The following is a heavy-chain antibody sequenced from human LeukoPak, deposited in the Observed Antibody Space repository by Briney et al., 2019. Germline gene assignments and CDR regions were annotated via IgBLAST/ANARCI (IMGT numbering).Heavy chain of an antibody. D-gene: IGHD1-26*01. CDR2: INSDGSST. CDR1: GFTFSSNW. V-gene: IGHV3-74*01. Sequence: GGSLRLSCAASGFTFSSNWLHWVRQAPGKGLVWVSRINSDGSSTNYADSVKGRFTISRDNAKNTLYLQMNSLGAEDTAVYYCARALGSPLDYWGQGTLVTVSS. CDR3: ARALGSPLDY. J-gene: IGHJ4*02.